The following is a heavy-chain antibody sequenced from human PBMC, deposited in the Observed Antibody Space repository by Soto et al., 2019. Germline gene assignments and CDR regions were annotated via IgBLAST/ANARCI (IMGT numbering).Heavy chain of an antibody. J-gene: IGHJ6*02. V-gene: IGHV1-69*13. D-gene: IGHD2-2*01. CDR3: ASKRVVPAAGFYYYGMDV. CDR1: GGTLGSSA. Sequence: GASLKLSCKARGGTLGSSALRWVRQSPGQGLEWMGGIIPIFGTANYAQKFQGRVTITADESTSTAYMELSSLRSEDTAVYYCASKRVVPAAGFYYYGMDVWGQGTTVTVSS. CDR2: IIPIFGTA.